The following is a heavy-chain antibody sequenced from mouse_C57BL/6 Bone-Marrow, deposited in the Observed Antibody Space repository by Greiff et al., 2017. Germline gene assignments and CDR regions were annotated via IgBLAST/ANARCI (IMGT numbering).Heavy chain of an antibody. CDR2: IYPGSGST. CDR3: ARPYYSNSWYFDV. D-gene: IGHD2-5*01. J-gene: IGHJ1*03. Sequence: QVQLQQPGAELVKPGASVKMSCKASGYTFTSYWITWVKQRPGQGLEWIGDIYPGSGSTNYNETFKSKATLTVDTSSSTAYMQLSSLTSEDSAVYYGARPYYSNSWYFDVWGTGTTVTVSS. V-gene: IGHV1-55*01. CDR1: GYTFTSYW.